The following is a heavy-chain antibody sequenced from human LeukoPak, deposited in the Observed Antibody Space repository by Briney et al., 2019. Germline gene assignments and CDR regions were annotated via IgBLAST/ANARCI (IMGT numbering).Heavy chain of an antibody. D-gene: IGHD2-2*01. CDR1: GDTFSDYY. V-gene: IGHV1-2*02. Sequence: ASVKVSCKASGDTFSDYYTHWVRQAPGQGLEWMGWINPNTGSTRYAQKFQGRVIMTRDTSITTAYMELNRLTSDDTAVYYCASPPSKWGSPSCFLHWGQGTLVTVSS. CDR2: INPNTGST. CDR3: ASPPSKWGSPSCFLH. J-gene: IGHJ4*02.